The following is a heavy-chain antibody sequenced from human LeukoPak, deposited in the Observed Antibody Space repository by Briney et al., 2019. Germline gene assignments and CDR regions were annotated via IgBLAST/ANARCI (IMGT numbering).Heavy chain of an antibody. Sequence: SETLSLTCTVSGGSISNYYWSWIRQLAGKGLEWIGRIYTRGNTNYNPSLKSRVTMSVDTPKNEVSLKLTSVTAADTAVYFCARGGGTNDDFWSGYAYSFDYWGQGALVTVSS. CDR2: IYTRGNT. CDR1: GGSISNYY. J-gene: IGHJ4*02. CDR3: ARGGGTNDDFWSGYAYSFDY. D-gene: IGHD3-3*01. V-gene: IGHV4-4*07.